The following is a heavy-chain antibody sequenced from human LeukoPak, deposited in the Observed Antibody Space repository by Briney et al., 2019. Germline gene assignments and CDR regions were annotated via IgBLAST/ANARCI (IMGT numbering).Heavy chain of an antibody. D-gene: IGHD2-21*02. Sequence: GGSPRLSCAASGFTFSSNAMNWVRQAPGKGLEWVSVISVSDGSTYYADSVKGRFTISRDNSKNTLYLQMNGLRAEDTAIYYCSKAMTASTYYFDSWGQGTLVTISS. V-gene: IGHV3-23*01. J-gene: IGHJ4*02. CDR3: SKAMTASTYYFDS. CDR1: GFTFSSNA. CDR2: ISVSDGST.